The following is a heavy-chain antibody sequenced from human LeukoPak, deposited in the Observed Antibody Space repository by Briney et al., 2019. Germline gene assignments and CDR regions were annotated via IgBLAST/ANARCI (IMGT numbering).Heavy chain of an antibody. CDR1: GGSIGSHY. CDR2: IYYSGST. Sequence: SETLSLTCTVSGGSIGSHYWSWIRQPPGKGPEWIGSIYYSGSTYYNPSLKSRVTISVDTSKNQFSLKLSSVTAADTAVYYCARIEGSYGANWFDPWGQGTLVTVSS. V-gene: IGHV4-59*11. CDR3: ARIEGSYGANWFDP. J-gene: IGHJ5*02. D-gene: IGHD1-26*01.